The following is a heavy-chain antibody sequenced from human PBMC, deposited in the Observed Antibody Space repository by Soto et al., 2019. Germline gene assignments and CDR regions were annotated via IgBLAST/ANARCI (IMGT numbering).Heavy chain of an antibody. J-gene: IGHJ6*03. Sequence: ASVKVSCKASGYTFTSYGISWVRQAPGQGLEWMGWISAYNGNTNYAQKLQGRVTMTTDTSTSTAYMELRSLRSDDTAVYYCARGGDYDFWSGYFSPSYYYYYMDVWGKGTTVTVSS. CDR3: ARGGDYDFWSGYFSPSYYYYYMDV. CDR2: ISAYNGNT. CDR1: GYTFTSYG. V-gene: IGHV1-18*01. D-gene: IGHD3-3*01.